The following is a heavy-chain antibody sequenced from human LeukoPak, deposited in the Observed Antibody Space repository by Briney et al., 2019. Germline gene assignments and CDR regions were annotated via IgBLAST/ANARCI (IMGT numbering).Heavy chain of an antibody. Sequence: GGSLGLSCAASGFTFSSYGMHWVRQAPGKGLEWVAVISYDGSNKYYADSVKGRFTISRDNSKNTLYLQMNSLRAEDTAVYYCAKDLKLEWYFDYWGQGTLVTVSS. V-gene: IGHV3-30*18. CDR3: AKDLKLEWYFDY. CDR1: GFTFSSYG. J-gene: IGHJ4*02. D-gene: IGHD1-1*01. CDR2: ISYDGSNK.